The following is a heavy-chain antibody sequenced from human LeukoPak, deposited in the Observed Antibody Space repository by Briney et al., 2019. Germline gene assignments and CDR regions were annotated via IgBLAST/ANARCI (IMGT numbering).Heavy chain of an antibody. Sequence: PGGSLRLSCAASGFTFSNAWMSWVRQAPGKGLEWVGRIKSKTDGGTTDYAAPVKGTFTISRDDSKNTLYLQMNSLKTEDTAVYYCTREELDELWRARAYYYYGMDVWGQGTTVTVSS. D-gene: IGHD2-21*01. CDR2: IKSKTDGGTT. J-gene: IGHJ6*02. V-gene: IGHV3-15*01. CDR1: GFTFSNAW. CDR3: TREELDELWRARAYYYYGMDV.